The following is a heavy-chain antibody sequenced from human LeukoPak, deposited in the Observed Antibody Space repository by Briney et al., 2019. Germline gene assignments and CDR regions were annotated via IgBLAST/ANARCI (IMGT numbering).Heavy chain of an antibody. J-gene: IGHJ4*02. CDR2: ISGSGGST. CDR1: GFTFNTYG. CDR3: AGRGSGSYFDY. Sequence: HPGGSLRLSCAASGFTFNTYGMNWVRQAPGKGLEWVSAISGSGGSTYYADSVKGRFTISRDNSKNTLYLQMHSLRAEDTAVYYCAGRGSGSYFDYWGQGTLVTVSS. D-gene: IGHD3-10*01. V-gene: IGHV3-23*01.